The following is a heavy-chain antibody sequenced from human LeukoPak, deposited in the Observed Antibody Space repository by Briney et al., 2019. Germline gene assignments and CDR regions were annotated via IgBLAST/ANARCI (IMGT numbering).Heavy chain of an antibody. V-gene: IGHV4-34*01. J-gene: IGHJ5*02. Sequence: SETLSLTCNVSGGSIRGYYWSWIRQPPGKGLEWIGEINHSGSTNYNPSLKSRVTISVDTSKNQFSLKLSSVTAADTAVYYCARHNSTPWRYCSSTSCYRGWFDPWGQGTLVTVSS. CDR2: INHSGST. D-gene: IGHD2-2*02. CDR3: ARHNSTPWRYCSSTSCYRGWFDP. CDR1: GGSIRGYY.